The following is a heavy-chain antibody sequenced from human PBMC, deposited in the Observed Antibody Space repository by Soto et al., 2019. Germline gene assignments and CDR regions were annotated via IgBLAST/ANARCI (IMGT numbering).Heavy chain of an antibody. CDR3: AKDWEFWVKPQYYFDY. D-gene: IGHD1-26*01. J-gene: IGHJ4*02. V-gene: IGHV3-73*01. Sequence: GGSLRLSCAASGFTFSGSAMHWVRQASGKGLEWVGRIRSKANSYATAYAASVKGRFTISRDDSKNTAYLQMNSLRAEDTAIYYCAKDWEFWVKPQYYFDYWGQGTLVTVSS. CDR1: GFTFSGSA. CDR2: IRSKANSYAT.